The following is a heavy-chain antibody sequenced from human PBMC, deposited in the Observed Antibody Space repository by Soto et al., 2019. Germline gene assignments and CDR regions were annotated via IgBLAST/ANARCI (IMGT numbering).Heavy chain of an antibody. J-gene: IGHJ6*02. V-gene: IGHV3-33*01. CDR1: GFTFSSYG. CDR2: IWYDGSNK. D-gene: IGHD3-9*01. CDR3: ARDLDYDILTGYSRYGMDV. Sequence: QVQLVESGGGVVQPGRSLRLSCAASGFTFSSYGMHWVRQAPGKGLEWVAVIWYDGSNKYYADSVKGRFTISRDNSKNTLYLQMNSLRAEDTAVYYCARDLDYDILTGYSRYGMDVWGQGTTVTVSS.